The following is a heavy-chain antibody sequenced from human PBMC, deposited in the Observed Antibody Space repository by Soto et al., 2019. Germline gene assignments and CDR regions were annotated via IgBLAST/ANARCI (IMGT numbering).Heavy chain of an antibody. D-gene: IGHD2-15*01. V-gene: IGHV4-34*01. CDR2: INHSGST. J-gene: IGHJ4*02. CDR1: GGSFSGYY. CDR3: ARATPRPRGGGSGLNDY. Sequence: SETLSLTCAVYGGSFSGYYWSWIRQPPGKGLEWIGEINHSGSTNYNPSLKSRVAISVDTSKNQFSLKLSSATAADTAVYYCARATPRPRGGGSGLNDYWARGTLVPGSA.